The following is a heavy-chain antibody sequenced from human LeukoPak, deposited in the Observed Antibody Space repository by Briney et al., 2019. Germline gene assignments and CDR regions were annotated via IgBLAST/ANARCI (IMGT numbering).Heavy chain of an antibody. CDR1: GVSISNHY. D-gene: IGHD3-3*01. CDR2: IHISGTF. J-gene: IGHJ3*01. Sequence: SETLSLTCTVSGVSISNHYSSWIRQPPGKRLEWIGRIHISGTFNYNPSLESRVTMSIDTSKSSFFLNLTSVTAADTAVYFCARAAELYDFWGGYGPFDLWGQGKMVTVSS. CDR3: ARAAELYDFWGGYGPFDL. V-gene: IGHV4-4*07.